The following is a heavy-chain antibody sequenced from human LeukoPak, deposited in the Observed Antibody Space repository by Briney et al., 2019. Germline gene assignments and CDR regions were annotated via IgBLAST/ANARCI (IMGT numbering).Heavy chain of an antibody. Sequence: ASVKVSCKASGYTFTSYGISWVRQAPGQGLEWLGWIGANNVNTNYAQNLQGRVTMTTDTSTYTAYMEVRSLRSDDTAVYYCAHSRGYGGYYMDYWGQGTLVTVSS. CDR1: GYTFTSYG. V-gene: IGHV1-18*01. CDR3: AHSRGYGGYYMDY. CDR2: IGANNVNT. J-gene: IGHJ4*02. D-gene: IGHD5-12*01.